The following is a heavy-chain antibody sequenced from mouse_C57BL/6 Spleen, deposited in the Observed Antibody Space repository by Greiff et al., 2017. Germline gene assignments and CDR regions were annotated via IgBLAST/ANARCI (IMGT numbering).Heavy chain of an antibody. CDR2: ISYDGSN. J-gene: IGHJ4*01. V-gene: IGHV3-6*01. D-gene: IGHD6-2*01. CDR1: GYSITSGYY. CDR3: ARDLYRRAMDY. Sequence: EVQLQESGPGLVKPSQSLSLTCSVTGYSITSGYYWNWIRQFPGNKLEWMGYISYDGSNNYNPSLKNRISITRDTSKNQFFLKLNSVTTEDTATYYCARDLYRRAMDYWGQGTSVTVSS.